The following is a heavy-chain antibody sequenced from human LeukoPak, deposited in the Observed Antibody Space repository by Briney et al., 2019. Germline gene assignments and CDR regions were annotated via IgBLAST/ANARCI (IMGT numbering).Heavy chain of an antibody. D-gene: IGHD2-2*01. Sequence: ASVKVSCKVSGYTLTELSMHWVRQAPGKGLEWMGGFVPEDGETIYAQKFQGRVTMTEDTSTDTAYMELSSLRSEDTAVYYCASRALVGIVVVPAAYTGGLDYWGQGTLVTVSS. CDR3: ASRALVGIVVVPAAYTGGLDY. J-gene: IGHJ4*02. V-gene: IGHV1-24*01. CDR1: GYTLTELS. CDR2: FVPEDGET.